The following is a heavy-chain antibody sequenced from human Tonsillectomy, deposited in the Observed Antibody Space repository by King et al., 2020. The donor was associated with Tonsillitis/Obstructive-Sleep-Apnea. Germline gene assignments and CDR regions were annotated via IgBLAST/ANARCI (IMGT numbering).Heavy chain of an antibody. V-gene: IGHV3-30*03. J-gene: IGHJ4*02. D-gene: IGHD2-2*01. Sequence: VQLVESGGGVVQPGRSLRLSCAASGFTFSHYGMHWVRQAPGKGLEWVAVISYDGGNKHYADSVKGRFTISRDNSQNTLYLQMNSLRAEDTAVYYCATKSNAMAGYWGQGTLVTVSS. CDR3: ATKSNAMAGY. CDR1: GFTFSHYG. CDR2: ISYDGGNK.